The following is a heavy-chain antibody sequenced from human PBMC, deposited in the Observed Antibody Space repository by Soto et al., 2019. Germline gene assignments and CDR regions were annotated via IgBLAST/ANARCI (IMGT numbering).Heavy chain of an antibody. Sequence: QVQLVESGGGVVQPGRSLRLSCAASGFTFSSYGMHWVRQAPGKGLEWVAVISYDGSNKYYADSVKGRFTISRDNSKNTLYLQMNSLRAEDTAVYYCAKATYGDYHYGMDVWGQGTTVTVSS. CDR2: ISYDGSNK. CDR3: AKATYGDYHYGMDV. D-gene: IGHD4-17*01. V-gene: IGHV3-30*18. CDR1: GFTFSSYG. J-gene: IGHJ6*02.